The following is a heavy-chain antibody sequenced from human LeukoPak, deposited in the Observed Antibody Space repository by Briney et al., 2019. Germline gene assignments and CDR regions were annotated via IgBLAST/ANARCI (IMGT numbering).Heavy chain of an antibody. Sequence: ASVKVSCKASGGTFSSYAISWVRQAPGQGLEWMGRIIPILGIANYAQKFQGRVTITADKSTSTAYMELSSLRSEDTAVYYCARDLFGYGPDGDHPSAWGQGTLVTVSS. J-gene: IGHJ4*02. CDR3: ARDLFGYGPDGDHPSA. D-gene: IGHD3-10*02. CDR2: IIPILGIA. CDR1: GGTFSSYA. V-gene: IGHV1-69*04.